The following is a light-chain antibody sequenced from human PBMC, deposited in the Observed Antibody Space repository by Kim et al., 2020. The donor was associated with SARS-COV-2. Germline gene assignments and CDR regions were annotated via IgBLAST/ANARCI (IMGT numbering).Light chain of an antibody. V-gene: IGLV6-57*03. CDR3: QSYDSTSHV. CDR2: ESN. J-gene: IGLJ3*02. Sequence: GKTVPISVTRSRGGIGSNYVQWYQQRPGSAPTTVIYESNQRPSGVPDRFSGSIDTSSNSASLTISGLKTEDEADYYCQSYDSTSHVFGGGTQLTVL. CDR1: RGGIGSNY.